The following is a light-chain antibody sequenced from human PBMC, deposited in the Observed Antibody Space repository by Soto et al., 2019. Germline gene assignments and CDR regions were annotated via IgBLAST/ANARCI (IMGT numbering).Light chain of an antibody. V-gene: IGLV1-47*02. CDR1: SSNIGGTNY. Sequence: QLVLTQPPSASGTPRQRVFISCSGSSSNIGGTNYAYWYQQLPGAAPKLLMHSNNLRPSGVPERISGSKSGTSASLAISGLRSEDEAVYYCASWDDRLGAVIFGGGTKLTVL. CDR2: SNN. CDR3: ASWDDRLGAVI. J-gene: IGLJ2*01.